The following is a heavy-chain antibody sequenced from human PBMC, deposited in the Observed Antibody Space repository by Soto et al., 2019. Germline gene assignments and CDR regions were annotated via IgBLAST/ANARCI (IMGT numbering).Heavy chain of an antibody. J-gene: IGHJ5*01. CDR2: VNYSGEA. CDR1: GGSLRNYY. V-gene: IGHV4-34*01. Sequence: PSETLSLTCGVYGGSLRNYYWIWVRQPPGKGLEWIGEVNYSGEATYNPTLQSRVTITLDTTNTHFSLKMTSVTAADTAIYFCARAERFSRSCFDSWGQGTQVTVSS. CDR3: ARAERFSRSCFDS.